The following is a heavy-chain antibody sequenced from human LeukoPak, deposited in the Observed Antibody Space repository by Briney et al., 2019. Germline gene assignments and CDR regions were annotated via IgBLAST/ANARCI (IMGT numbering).Heavy chain of an antibody. Sequence: ASVKVSCKASGGTFSSYTISWVRQAPGQGLEWMGRIIPILGIANYAQKFQGRATITADKSTSTAYMELSSLRSEDTAVYYCARDVEVAGLRGFDYWGQGTLVTVSS. J-gene: IGHJ4*02. V-gene: IGHV1-69*04. D-gene: IGHD6-19*01. CDR3: ARDVEVAGLRGFDY. CDR2: IIPILGIA. CDR1: GGTFSSYT.